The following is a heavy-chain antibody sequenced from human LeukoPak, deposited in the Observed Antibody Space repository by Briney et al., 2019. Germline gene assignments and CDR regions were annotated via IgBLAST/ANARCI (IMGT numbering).Heavy chain of an antibody. J-gene: IGHJ4*02. CDR2: ISSSGSTI. CDR1: ESKFSGYE. V-gene: IGHV3-48*03. D-gene: IGHD5-24*01. CDR3: ARVRGGYNSFYFDY. Sequence: PGGSLTLSCKAYESKFSGYEKSWVREARGKGLKRISYISSSGSTIYYADSVKGRFTISRDNAKNSLYLQMNSLRAEDTAVYYCARVRGGYNSFYFDYWGRGTLVTVSS.